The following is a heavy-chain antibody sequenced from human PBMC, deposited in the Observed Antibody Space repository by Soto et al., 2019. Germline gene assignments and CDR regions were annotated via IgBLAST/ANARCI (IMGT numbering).Heavy chain of an antibody. Sequence: EVQLVESGGGLVQPGGSLKLSCAASGFTFSGSAMHWVRQASGKGLEWVGRIRSKANSYATAYAASVKGRFTISRDDSKNTAYLQMNSLKTEDTAVYYCTRPVRYFDWSPSRPMDVWGQGTTVTVSS. CDR3: TRPVRYFDWSPSRPMDV. D-gene: IGHD3-9*01. V-gene: IGHV3-73*02. J-gene: IGHJ6*02. CDR1: GFTFSGSA. CDR2: IRSKANSYAT.